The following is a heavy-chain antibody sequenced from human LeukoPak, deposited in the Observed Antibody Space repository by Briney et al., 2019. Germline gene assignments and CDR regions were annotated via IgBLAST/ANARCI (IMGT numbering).Heavy chain of an antibody. D-gene: IGHD3-22*01. V-gene: IGHV1-18*01. CDR1: GYTFTNYG. CDR3: ARDQGYYYDSTGYVFDS. J-gene: IGHJ4*02. Sequence: ASVKVSCKASGYTFTNYGISWVRQAPGQGLEWMAWINVYNGKTYYAQNFQGRLTMTTDTSTSTAHMELRNLRSGDSAVYYCARDQGYYYDSTGYVFDSWGQGTLVTVSS. CDR2: INVYNGKT.